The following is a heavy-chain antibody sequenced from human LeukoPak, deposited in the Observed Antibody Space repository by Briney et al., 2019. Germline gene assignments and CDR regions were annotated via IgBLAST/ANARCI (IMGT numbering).Heavy chain of an antibody. CDR2: INPNSGGT. V-gene: IGHV1-2*02. CDR3: AILRYFDWLLET. D-gene: IGHD3-9*01. J-gene: IGHJ5*02. CDR1: GYTFTSYY. Sequence: ASVKVSCKASGYTFTSYYIHWVRQAPGQGLEWMGLINPNSGGTNYAQKFQGRVTMTRDTSISTAYMELSRLRSDDTAVYYCAILRYFDWLLETWGQGTLVTVSS.